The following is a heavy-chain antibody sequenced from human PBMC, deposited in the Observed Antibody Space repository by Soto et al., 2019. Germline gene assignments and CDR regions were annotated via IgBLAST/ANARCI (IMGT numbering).Heavy chain of an antibody. D-gene: IGHD1-1*01. V-gene: IGHV3-53*01. CDR2: LLGGGST. CDR3: AAYSGATGGLDP. J-gene: IGHJ5*02. CDR1: GLAVNRNH. Sequence: EVQLVESGGGLIQPGESLRLSCAAAGLAVNRNHMTWVRQAPGQGLEWVSVLLGGGSTYYADSVRGRFTVSRDDSKNKFYLHLNSLRVDDTAIYYCAAYSGATGGLDPWGQGTLVTVSS.